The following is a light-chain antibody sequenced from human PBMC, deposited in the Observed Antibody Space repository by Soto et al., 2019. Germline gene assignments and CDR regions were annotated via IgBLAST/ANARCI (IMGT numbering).Light chain of an antibody. CDR2: EGS. Sequence: QSALTQPASVSGSPGQSITISCTGTSSDVGSYNLVSWYQQHPGKAPKLMIFEGSKRPSGVSNRFSGSKSGNTASLTSSGLQAEDEADYYCCSYAGSSMFVVFGGGTKLTVL. J-gene: IGLJ2*01. V-gene: IGLV2-23*01. CDR1: SSDVGSYNL. CDR3: CSYAGSSMFVV.